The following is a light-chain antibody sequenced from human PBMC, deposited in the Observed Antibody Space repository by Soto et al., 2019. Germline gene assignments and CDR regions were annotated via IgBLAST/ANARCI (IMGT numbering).Light chain of an antibody. CDR3: CSYAGSSPYIV. CDR1: SSDIGGFNY. V-gene: IGLV2-23*01. J-gene: IGLJ2*01. Sequence: QSVLTQPASVSGSPGQSITISCTGTSSDIGGFNYVSWYQQHPGTAPKLIIYEGNKRPSGLSDRFSGSKSGNTASLTISGVQPEDEADYYCCSYAGSSPYIVFGGGTKLTVL. CDR2: EGN.